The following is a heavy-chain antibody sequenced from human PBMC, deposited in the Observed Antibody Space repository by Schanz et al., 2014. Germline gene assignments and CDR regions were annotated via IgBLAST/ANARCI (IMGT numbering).Heavy chain of an antibody. D-gene: IGHD6-13*01. Sequence: EVQLVESGGGVVQPGGSLRLSCVASGFTFSNHALSWVRQAPGKGLEWVSALTGSGTTTYYADSVKGRFTISRDNSKNTLDLQMNSLRAEDTAIYYCAKDLAAVGVFDYWGQGSLVTVSP. CDR1: GFTFSNHA. V-gene: IGHV3-23*04. J-gene: IGHJ4*02. CDR2: LTGSGTTT. CDR3: AKDLAAVGVFDY.